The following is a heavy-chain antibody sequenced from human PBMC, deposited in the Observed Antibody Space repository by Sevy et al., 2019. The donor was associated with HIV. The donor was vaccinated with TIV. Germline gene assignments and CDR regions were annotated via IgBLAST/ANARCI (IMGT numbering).Heavy chain of an antibody. D-gene: IGHD2-2*01. V-gene: IGHV4-34*01. CDR2: INHSGST. CDR3: ARHCGSTSCSHALDI. Sequence: SETLSLTCAVYGGSFSGYYWSWIRQPPGKGLEWIGEINHSGSTNYNPSLKSRVTISVDTSKNQFSLKLSSVTAADTTVYYCARHCGSTSCSHALDIWGQGTMVTVSS. J-gene: IGHJ3*02. CDR1: GGSFSGYY.